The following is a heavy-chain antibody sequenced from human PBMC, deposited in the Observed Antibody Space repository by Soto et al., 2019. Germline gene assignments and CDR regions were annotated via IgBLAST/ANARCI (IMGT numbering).Heavy chain of an antibody. D-gene: IGHD6-13*01. CDR1: GGSISRGGYY. V-gene: IGHV4-31*03. J-gene: IGHJ4*02. Sequence: QVQLQESGPGLVKPSQTLSLTCTVSGGSISRGGYYWTWIRQHPGKGLEWIGYIYYTGSTYYNPSLKSRVTISVDTSKNQFSLKLSSVTAADTAVYYCARDNIATAGNAYWGQGTLVTVSS. CDR3: ARDNIATAGNAY. CDR2: IYYTGST.